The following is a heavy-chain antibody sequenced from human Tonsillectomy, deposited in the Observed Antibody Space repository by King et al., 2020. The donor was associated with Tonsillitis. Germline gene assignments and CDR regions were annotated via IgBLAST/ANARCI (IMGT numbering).Heavy chain of an antibody. CDR3: AKDRGDDFWSGFDY. V-gene: IGHV3-30*18. CDR2: ISYDGSNK. D-gene: IGHD3-3*01. CDR1: GFTFSSYG. Sequence: VQLVESGGGVVQPGTSLRLSCAASGFTFSSYGMHWVRQAPGMGLEWVAVISYDGSNKYYADSVKGRFTISRDNSKNTLYLQMNSLRAEDTAVYYCAKDRGDDFWSGFDYWGQGTLVTVSS. J-gene: IGHJ4*02.